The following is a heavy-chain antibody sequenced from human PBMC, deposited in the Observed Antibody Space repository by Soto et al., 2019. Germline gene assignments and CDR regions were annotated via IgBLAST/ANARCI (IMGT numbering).Heavy chain of an antibody. J-gene: IGHJ6*02. CDR2: IDPSDSYT. D-gene: IGHD5-12*01. CDR1: GYSFTSYW. V-gene: IGHV5-10-1*01. CDR3: ARRQSGYDPYYYYGMDV. Sequence: GESLKISCQGSGYSFTSYWISWVRQMPGKGLEWMGRIDPSDSYTNYSPSFQGHVTISADKSISTAYLQWSSLKASDTAMYYCARRQSGYDPYYYYGMDVWGQGTTVTVSS.